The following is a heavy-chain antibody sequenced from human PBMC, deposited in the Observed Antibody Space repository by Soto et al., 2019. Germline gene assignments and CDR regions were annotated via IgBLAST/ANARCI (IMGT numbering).Heavy chain of an antibody. Sequence: QVQLVQSGAEVKKPGASVKVSCKASGYTFTSYYMHWVRQAPGQGLEWMGIINPSGGSTSYAQKFQGRVTMTRDTSTSTVYMELSSLRSEDTAVYYCARDHYDFWIGYHLNWFDPWGQGTLVTVSS. CDR1: GYTFTSYY. CDR2: INPSGGST. V-gene: IGHV1-46*03. CDR3: ARDHYDFWIGYHLNWFDP. J-gene: IGHJ5*02. D-gene: IGHD3-3*01.